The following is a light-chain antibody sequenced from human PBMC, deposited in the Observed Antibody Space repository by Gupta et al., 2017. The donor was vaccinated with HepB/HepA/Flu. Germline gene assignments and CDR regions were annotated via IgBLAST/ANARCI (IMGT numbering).Light chain of an antibody. CDR1: RLGDKY. J-gene: IGLJ2*01. CDR3: QAWDINTVV. V-gene: IGLV3-1*01. Sequence: SYELTQPPSVSVSPGQTASITCSGDRLGDKYASWYQQKPGQSPVLVIYQDTRRPSGIPGRFSGTNSGNTATLTISGTQAMDEAYYFCQAWDINTVVFGGGTKLTVL. CDR2: QDT.